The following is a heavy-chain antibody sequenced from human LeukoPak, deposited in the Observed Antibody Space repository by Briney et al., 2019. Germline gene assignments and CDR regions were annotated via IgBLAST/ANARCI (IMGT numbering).Heavy chain of an antibody. D-gene: IGHD6-13*01. CDR3: ARGAAYYYYYMDV. CDR2: INHSGST. Sequence: SETLSLTCAVYGGSFSGYYWSWIRQPPGKGLEWIGEINHSGSTNYNPSLKSRVTISVDTSKNQFSLKLSSVTAADTAVYYCARGAAYYYYYMDVSRKGTTVTVSS. CDR1: GGSFSGYY. J-gene: IGHJ6*03. V-gene: IGHV4-34*01.